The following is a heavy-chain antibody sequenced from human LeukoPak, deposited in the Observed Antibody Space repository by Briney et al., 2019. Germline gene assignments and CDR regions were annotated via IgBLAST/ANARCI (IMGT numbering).Heavy chain of an antibody. CDR1: GYTLTGYY. J-gene: IGHJ3*02. CDR2: INPNSGGT. V-gene: IGHV1-2*02. CDR3: ARGGVYCSGGSCSDAFDI. Sequence: ASVKVSCKASGYTLTGYYMHWVRQAPGQGLEWMGWINPNSGGTNYAQKFQGRVTMTRDTSISTAYMELSRLRSDDTAVYYCARGGVYCSGGSCSDAFDIWGQGTMVTVSS. D-gene: IGHD2-15*01.